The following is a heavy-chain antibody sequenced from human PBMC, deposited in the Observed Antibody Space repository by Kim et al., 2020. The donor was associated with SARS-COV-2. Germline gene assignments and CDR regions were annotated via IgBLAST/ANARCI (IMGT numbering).Heavy chain of an antibody. CDR2: ISSSSSYI. Sequence: GGSLRLSCAASGFTFSSYSMNWVRQAPGKGLEWVSSISSSSSYIYYADSVKGRFTISRDNAKNSLYLQMNSLRAEDTAVYYCARAGVYWSGGSCLDYYGMDVWGQGTTVTVSS. D-gene: IGHD2-15*01. CDR1: GFTFSSYS. CDR3: ARAGVYWSGGSCLDYYGMDV. J-gene: IGHJ6*02. V-gene: IGHV3-21*01.